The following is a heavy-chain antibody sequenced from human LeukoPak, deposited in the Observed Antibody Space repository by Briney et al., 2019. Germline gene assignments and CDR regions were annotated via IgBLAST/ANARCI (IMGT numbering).Heavy chain of an antibody. Sequence: PSETLSLTCTVSGGSISSYYWSWVRQAPGKGLEWVSYISSSSSTIYYADSVKGRFTISRDNAKNSLYLQMNSLRAEDTAVYYCARDNLGGFDYWGQGTLVTVSS. V-gene: IGHV3-48*01. CDR2: ISSSSSTI. CDR3: ARDNLGGFDY. D-gene: IGHD3-10*01. J-gene: IGHJ4*02. CDR1: GGSISSYY.